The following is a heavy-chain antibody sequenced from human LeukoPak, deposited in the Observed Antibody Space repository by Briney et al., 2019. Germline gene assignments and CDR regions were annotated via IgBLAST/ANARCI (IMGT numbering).Heavy chain of an antibody. V-gene: IGHV4-34*01. J-gene: IGHJ4*02. CDR3: ARDLMT. CDR2: ITHSGST. Sequence: PSETLSLTCAVYGGSFSGKYWTWIRQPPGKGLEWIGEITHSGSTYYNPSLKRRVTISVDTSKNQFSLKLNSVTAADTAVYYCARDLMTWGQGTLVTVSS. CDR1: GGSFSGKY.